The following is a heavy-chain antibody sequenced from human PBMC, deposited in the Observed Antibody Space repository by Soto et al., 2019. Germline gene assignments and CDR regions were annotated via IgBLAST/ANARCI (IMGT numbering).Heavy chain of an antibody. D-gene: IGHD1-1*01. CDR2: MSHSGGT. J-gene: IGHJ3*02. Sequence: QVQLQQWGAGLLKPSETLSLTCAAYGGFVTSGSYYWSWIRQPPGKGLEWIGEMSHSGGTHFNPSLKRRVNISVGTAKNQFTLKMSSVTAADTALYYCARVERGTATTVVDAFDIWGPGTMVTVSS. V-gene: IGHV4-34*01. CDR3: ARVERGTATTVVDAFDI. CDR1: GGFVTSGSYY.